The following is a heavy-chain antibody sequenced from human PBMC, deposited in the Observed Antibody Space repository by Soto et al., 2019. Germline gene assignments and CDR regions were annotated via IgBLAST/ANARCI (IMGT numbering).Heavy chain of an antibody. V-gene: IGHV4-59*08. D-gene: IGHD3-10*01. CDR2: IYYNGNT. Sequence: SETLSLTCTVSGGSISSYYWSWIRQSPGKGLEWIGYIYYNGNTNYNPSLKSRVTISVDTSKNQFSLKLISVTAADTALYYCARHGATHGFDYWGQGTLVTVSS. CDR1: GGSISSYY. CDR3: ARHGATHGFDY. J-gene: IGHJ4*02.